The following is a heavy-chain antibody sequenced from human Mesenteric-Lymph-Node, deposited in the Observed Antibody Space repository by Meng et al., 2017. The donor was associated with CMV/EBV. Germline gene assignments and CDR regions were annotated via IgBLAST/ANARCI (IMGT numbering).Heavy chain of an antibody. J-gene: IGHJ4*02. CDR1: GFTYSDYW. CDR3: ARGAGRTLSS. CDR2: IEEDGSGK. V-gene: IGHV3-7*01. Sequence: GGSLRLSCAASGFTYSDYWMSWVRQAPGKGLEWVANIEEDGSGKYYVDSVKGRFTISRDNAKKSLYLQMNSLRVEDTAVYYCARGAGRTLSSWGQGTLVTVSS.